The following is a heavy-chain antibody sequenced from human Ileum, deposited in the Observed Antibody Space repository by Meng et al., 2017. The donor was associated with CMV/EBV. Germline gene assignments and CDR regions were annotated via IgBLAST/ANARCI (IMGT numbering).Heavy chain of an antibody. J-gene: IGHJ4*02. CDR1: GGSISSGDYY. Sequence: HGDPEESGPGLVKPSQTLSLTCTVSGGSISSGDYYWSWIRQPPGKGLEWIGYIYYSGSTYYNPSLKSRVTISVDTSKNQFSLKLSSVTAADTAVYYCARERRYYGSGSYYTAHWGQGTLVTVSS. CDR3: ARERRYYGSGSYYTAH. CDR2: IYYSGST. V-gene: IGHV4-30-4*08. D-gene: IGHD3-10*01.